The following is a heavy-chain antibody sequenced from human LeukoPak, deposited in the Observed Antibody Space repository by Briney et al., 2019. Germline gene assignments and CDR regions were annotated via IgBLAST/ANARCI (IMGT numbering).Heavy chain of an antibody. CDR3: ARGAMDYYGSGSYSDPYNWFDP. CDR2: INHSGST. D-gene: IGHD3-10*01. Sequence: SETLSLTCAVYGGSFSGYYWSWIRQPPGKGLEWIGEINHSGSTNYNPSLKSRVTISVDTSKNQFSLKLSSVTAADTAVYYCARGAMDYYGSGSYSDPYNWFDPWGQGTLVTVSS. CDR1: GGSFSGYY. V-gene: IGHV4-34*01. J-gene: IGHJ5*02.